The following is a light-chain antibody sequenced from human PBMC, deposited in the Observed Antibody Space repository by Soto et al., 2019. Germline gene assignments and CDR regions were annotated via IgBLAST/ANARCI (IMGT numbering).Light chain of an antibody. V-gene: IGLV9-49*01. CDR1: SGNSNYK. Sequence: QSVLTQPPSASASLGASVTLTCSQSSGNSNYKVDWYQQRPGKGPRFVMRVGTGGIVGSKGDGIPDRFSVLGSGLNRYLTITNIQEEDESDYHCGADHGSGSNFVVFGGGTKLTVL. CDR3: GADHGSGSNFVV. CDR2: VGTGGIVG. J-gene: IGLJ2*01.